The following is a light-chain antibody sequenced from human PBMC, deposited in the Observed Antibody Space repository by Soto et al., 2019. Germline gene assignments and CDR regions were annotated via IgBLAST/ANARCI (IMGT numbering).Light chain of an antibody. Sequence: EIVMTQSPATLSVSPGERATLSCRGSQSVSSNLAWYQQKPGQAPRLLXYGASTRATGIPARFSGSGSGTEFTLTISSLQSEDFAVYDCQQYDNWPPITFGQGTRLEIK. CDR1: QSVSSN. V-gene: IGKV3-15*01. J-gene: IGKJ5*01. CDR2: GAS. CDR3: QQYDNWPPIT.